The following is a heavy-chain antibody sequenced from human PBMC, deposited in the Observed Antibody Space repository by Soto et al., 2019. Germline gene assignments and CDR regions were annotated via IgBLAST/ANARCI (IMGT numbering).Heavy chain of an antibody. CDR1: GYRFTSYW. D-gene: IGHD3-22*01. CDR2: IFPSDSDT. V-gene: IGHV5-51*01. CDR3: ARKDKSGYFNWFDP. J-gene: IGHJ5*02. Sequence: GESLKISCRTSGYRFTSYWIAWVRQMPGKGLEWMGIIFPSDSDTRYSPSFQGQVTISADRSTSTVFLQWASLRASDTAVYFCARKDKSGYFNWFDPWGQGTLVTVS.